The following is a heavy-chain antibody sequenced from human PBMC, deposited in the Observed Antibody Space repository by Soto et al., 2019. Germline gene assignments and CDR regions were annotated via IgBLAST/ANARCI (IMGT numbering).Heavy chain of an antibody. V-gene: IGHV1-69*13. CDR3: ARVGPLSGSYYEIDY. J-gene: IGHJ4*02. CDR2: IIPIFGTA. Sequence: ASVKVSCKASGGTFSSYAISRVRQAPGQGLEWMGGIIPIFGTANYAQKFQGRVTITADESTSTAYMELSSLRSEDTAVYYCARVGPLSGSYYEIDYWGQGTLVTVSS. CDR1: GGTFSSYA. D-gene: IGHD1-26*01.